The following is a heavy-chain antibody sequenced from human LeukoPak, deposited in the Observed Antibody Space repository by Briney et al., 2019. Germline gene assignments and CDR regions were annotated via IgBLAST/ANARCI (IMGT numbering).Heavy chain of an antibody. D-gene: IGHD3-22*01. J-gene: IGHJ3*02. CDR1: GFTFSSYA. V-gene: IGHV3-23*01. Sequence: PGGSLRLSCAASGFTFSSYAMSWVRQAPGKGLEWVSAISGSGGSTYYADSVKGRFTISRDNSKNTLYLQMNSLRAEDTAVYYCAKVWYYDSSGYYYLSGDAFDIWGQGTMVTVSS. CDR3: AKVWYYDSSGYYYLSGDAFDI. CDR2: ISGSGGST.